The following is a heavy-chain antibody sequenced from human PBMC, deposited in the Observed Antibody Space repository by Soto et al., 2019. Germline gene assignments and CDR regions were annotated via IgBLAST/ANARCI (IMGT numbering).Heavy chain of an antibody. Sequence: QVQLVESGGGVVQPGKSLRLSCAASGFTLSSNGMHWVRQAPGKGLEWVAFIWYDGSDKYYADSVKGRFTISRDNSKNTPYLQMNSLRAEDTAVYYCARDRYPNYPPDAFDIWGQGTLVTVSS. CDR1: GFTLSSNG. J-gene: IGHJ3*02. D-gene: IGHD4-4*01. V-gene: IGHV3-33*01. CDR3: ARDRYPNYPPDAFDI. CDR2: IWYDGSDK.